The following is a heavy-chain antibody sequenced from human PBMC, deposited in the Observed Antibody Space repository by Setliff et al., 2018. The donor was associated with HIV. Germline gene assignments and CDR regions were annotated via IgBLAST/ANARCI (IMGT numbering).Heavy chain of an antibody. J-gene: IGHJ6*02. V-gene: IGHV5-51*01. CDR2: IHPGDSNT. CDR3: ASSITVAAGRSHYYYAMDV. D-gene: IGHD1-20*01. Sequence: PGESLKISCKGSGYSFTSYWIGWVRQMPGKGLEWMGIIHPGDSNTRYSPSFQGQVTISADKSISTAYLRWSSLKASDTAMYYCASSITVAAGRSHYYYAMDVWGQGTTVTVSS. CDR1: GYSFTSYW.